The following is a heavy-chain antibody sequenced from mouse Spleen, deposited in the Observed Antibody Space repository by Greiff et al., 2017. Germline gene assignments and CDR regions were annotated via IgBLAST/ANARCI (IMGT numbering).Heavy chain of an antibody. CDR2: IYPGDGDT. D-gene: IGHD2-2*01. V-gene: IGHV1-80*01. Sequence: VQLQQSGAELVKPGASVKISCKASGYAFSSYWMNWVKQRPGKGLEWIGQIYPGDGDTNYNGKFKGKATLTADKSSSTAYMQLSSLTSEDAAVYFCARDGYGYDRAWFAYWGQGTLVTVSA. J-gene: IGHJ3*01. CDR1: GYAFSSYW. CDR3: ARDGYGYDRAWFAY.